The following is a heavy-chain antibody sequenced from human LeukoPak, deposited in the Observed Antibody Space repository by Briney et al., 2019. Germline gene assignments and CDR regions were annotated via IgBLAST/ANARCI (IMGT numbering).Heavy chain of an antibody. CDR2: ISSSSSYI. J-gene: IGHJ4*02. CDR3: ARLFGGGFGKYYFDY. Sequence: GGSLRLSCAASGFTFSSYAMDWVRQAPGKGLEWVPSISSSSSYIYYADSVKGRFTISRDDAKNSLYLQMNSLRAEDTAVYYCARLFGGGFGKYYFDYWGQGTLVTVSS. V-gene: IGHV3-21*01. CDR1: GFTFSSYA. D-gene: IGHD3-10*01.